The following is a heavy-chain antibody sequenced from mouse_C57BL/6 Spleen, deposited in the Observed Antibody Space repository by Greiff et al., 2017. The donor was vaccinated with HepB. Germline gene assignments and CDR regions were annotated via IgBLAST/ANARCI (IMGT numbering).Heavy chain of an antibody. J-gene: IGHJ3*01. CDR2: ISDGGSYT. CDR3: ARDYDDYDGGTY. V-gene: IGHV5-4*01. Sequence: EVQRVESGGGLVKPGGSLKLSCAASGFTFSSYAMSWVRQTPVKRLVWVATISDGGSYTYYPDNVKGRFTISRDNAKNNLYLQMSHLKSEDTAMYYCARDYDDYDGGTYWGQGTLVTVSA. D-gene: IGHD2-4*01. CDR1: GFTFSSYA.